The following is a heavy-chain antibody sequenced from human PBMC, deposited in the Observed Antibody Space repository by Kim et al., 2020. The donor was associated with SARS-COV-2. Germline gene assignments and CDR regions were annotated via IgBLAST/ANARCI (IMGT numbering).Heavy chain of an antibody. CDR3: AKDSRYSSSWYYFDY. CDR1: GFTFSSYA. CDR2: IWYDGSNK. J-gene: IGHJ4*02. Sequence: GGSLRLSCAASGFTFSSYAMHWVRQAPGKGLEWVAVIWYDGSNKYYADSVKGRFTISRDNSKNTLYLQMNSLRAEDTAVYYCAKDSRYSSSWYYFDYWGQGTLVTVSS. V-gene: IGHV3-33*06. D-gene: IGHD6-13*01.